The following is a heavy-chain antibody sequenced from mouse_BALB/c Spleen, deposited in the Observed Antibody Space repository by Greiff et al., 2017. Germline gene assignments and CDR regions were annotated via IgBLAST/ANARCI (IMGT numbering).Heavy chain of an antibody. V-gene: IGHV3-2*02. Sequence: VQLKESGPGLVKPSQSLSLTCTVTGYSITSDYAWNWIRQFPGNKLEWMGYISYSGSTSYNPSLKSRISITRDTSKNQFFLQLNSVTTEDTATYYCASGYGNYVDYAMDYWGQGTSVTVSS. J-gene: IGHJ4*01. CDR2: ISYSGST. D-gene: IGHD2-10*02. CDR3: ASGYGNYVDYAMDY. CDR1: GYSITSDYA.